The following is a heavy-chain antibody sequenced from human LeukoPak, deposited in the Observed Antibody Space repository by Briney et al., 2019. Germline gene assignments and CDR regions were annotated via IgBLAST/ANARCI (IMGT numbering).Heavy chain of an antibody. Sequence: PSQTLSLTCTVSGGSISSSTYYWSWIRQPAGKGLEWIGRIYTSGNTDYNPSLKSRVTISVDTSKNQLSLKLNSVTAADTAVYYCARDQYYYGSGSYFKYYYYYMDVWGKGTTVTVSS. D-gene: IGHD3-10*01. CDR3: ARDQYYYGSGSYFKYYYYYMDV. CDR2: IYTSGNT. J-gene: IGHJ6*03. CDR1: GGSISSSTYY. V-gene: IGHV4-61*02.